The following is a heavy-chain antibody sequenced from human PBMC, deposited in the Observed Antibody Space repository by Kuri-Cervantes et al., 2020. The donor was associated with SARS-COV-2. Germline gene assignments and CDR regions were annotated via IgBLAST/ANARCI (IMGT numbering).Heavy chain of an antibody. CDR2: ISWNSGSI. D-gene: IGHD3-10*01. V-gene: IGHV3-9*01. Sequence: SLKISCAASGFTFDDYAMHWVRQAPGKGLEWVSGISWNSGSIGYAGSVKGRFTISRDNAKNSLYLRMNSLRAEDTALYYRAKDGMVQGVIRGTAFDPWGQGTLVTVSS. J-gene: IGHJ5*02. CDR1: GFTFDDYA. CDR3: AKDGMVQGVIRGTAFDP.